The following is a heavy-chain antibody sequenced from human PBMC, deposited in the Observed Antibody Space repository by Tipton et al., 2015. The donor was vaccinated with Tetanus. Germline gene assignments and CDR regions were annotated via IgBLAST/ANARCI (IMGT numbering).Heavy chain of an antibody. CDR1: GYRFSDHF. D-gene: IGHD4-17*01. Sequence: QSGAEVKKPGASVRVSCEASGYRFSDHFIHWVRQAPGQGLEWMGWINPNSGGTNYAQKSQGRITMTRDTSISTAYMELSRLRSDDTAVYYCARIPFTGHGDYLNYWGQGTLVTVSS. V-gene: IGHV1-2*02. J-gene: IGHJ4*02. CDR3: ARIPFTGHGDYLNY. CDR2: INPNSGGT.